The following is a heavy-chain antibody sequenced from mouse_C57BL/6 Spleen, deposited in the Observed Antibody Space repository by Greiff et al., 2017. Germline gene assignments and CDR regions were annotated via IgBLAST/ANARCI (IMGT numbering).Heavy chain of an antibody. CDR2: IYPGSGST. CDR3: ARSFGNYPDY. V-gene: IGHV1-55*01. Sequence: QVQLKESGAELVKPGASVKMSCKASGYTFTSYWITWVKQRPGQGLEWIGDIYPGSGSTNYNEKFKSKATLTVDTSSSTAYMQLSSLTSEDSAVYYCARSFGNYPDYWCQGTTLTVSS. D-gene: IGHD1-1*02. CDR1: GYTFTSYW. J-gene: IGHJ2*01.